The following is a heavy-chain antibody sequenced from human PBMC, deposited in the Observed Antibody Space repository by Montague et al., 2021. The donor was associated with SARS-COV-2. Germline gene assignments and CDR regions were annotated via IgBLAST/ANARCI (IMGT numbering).Heavy chain of an antibody. Sequence: TLSLTCNVSGGSMISGGYYWSWIRQPPGKGLEWIGYVYSGGTTYYNPSLKSRVTISEDTSKNQFSLRLTSVTAADTAVYYCVRDEGLRFSGGAMDVWGQGTTVTVSS. CDR2: VYSGGTT. D-gene: IGHD5-12*01. V-gene: IGHV4-31*03. CDR1: GGSMISGGYY. J-gene: IGHJ6*02. CDR3: VRDEGLRFSGGAMDV.